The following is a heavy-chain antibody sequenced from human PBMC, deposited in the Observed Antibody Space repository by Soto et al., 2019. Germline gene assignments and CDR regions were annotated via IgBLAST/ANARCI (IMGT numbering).Heavy chain of an antibody. V-gene: IGHV3-23*01. J-gene: IGHJ4*02. D-gene: IGHD3-3*01. CDR1: GFTFSSYA. CDR3: AKGPIGDFWSGYYGYYFDY. CDR2: ISGSGGST. Sequence: PGGSLRLSCAASGFTFSSYAMSWVRQAPGKGLEWVSAISGSGGSTYYAGSVKGRFTISRDNSKNTLYLQMNSLRAEDTAVYYCAKGPIGDFWSGYYGYYFDYWGQGTLVTVSS.